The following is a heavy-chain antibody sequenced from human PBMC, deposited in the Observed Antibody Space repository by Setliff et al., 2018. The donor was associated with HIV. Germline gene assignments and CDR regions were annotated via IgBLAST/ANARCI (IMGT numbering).Heavy chain of an antibody. V-gene: IGHV5-10-1*01. J-gene: IGHJ4*03. D-gene: IGHD2-2*02. CDR3: ASGFCNTPSCYIGVLDH. Sequence: PGESLKISCKGSGYNFLNYWISWVRQVPGKGLEWMGRIDPVDSQTTYTPSFQGHVAFSVDKSISTAYLQWRSLKASDTAMYYCASGFCNTPSCYIGVLDHWGQGTMVTVSS. CDR2: IDPVDSQT. CDR1: GYNFLNYW.